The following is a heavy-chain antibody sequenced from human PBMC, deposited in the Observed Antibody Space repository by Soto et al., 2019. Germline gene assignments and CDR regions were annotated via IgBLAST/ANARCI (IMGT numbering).Heavy chain of an antibody. V-gene: IGHV1-58*01. D-gene: IGHD2-2*02. J-gene: IGHJ6*02. CDR1: GFTFTSSA. Sequence: ASVKVSCKASGFTFTSSAVQWVRQARGQRLEWIGWIVVGSGNTNYAQKFQERVTITRDMSTSTAYMELSSLRSEDTAVYYCAANLVGSCSSTSCYKPYYYYYGMDVWGQGTTVTVSS. CDR3: AANLVGSCSSTSCYKPYYYYYGMDV. CDR2: IVVGSGNT.